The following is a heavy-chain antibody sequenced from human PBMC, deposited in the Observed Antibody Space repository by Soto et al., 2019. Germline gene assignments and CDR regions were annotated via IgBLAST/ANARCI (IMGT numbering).Heavy chain of an antibody. CDR2: ISYDGSNK. CDR3: AKDHYYDSSGYYYPNNYYFDY. J-gene: IGHJ4*02. V-gene: IGHV3-30*18. D-gene: IGHD3-22*01. Sequence: PGGSLRLSCAASGFTFSSYGMHWVRQAPGKGLEWVAVISYDGSNKYYADSVKGRFTISRDNSKNTLYLQMSSLRAEDTAVYYCAKDHYYDSSGYYYPNNYYFDYWGQGTLVTVSS. CDR1: GFTFSSYG.